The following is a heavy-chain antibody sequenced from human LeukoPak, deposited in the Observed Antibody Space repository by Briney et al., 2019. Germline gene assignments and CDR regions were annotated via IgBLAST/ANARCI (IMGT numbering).Heavy chain of an antibody. V-gene: IGHV3-23*01. CDR2: ISGSGGST. Sequence: GGSLRLSCAASGFTFSNYAMSWVRQAPGKGLEWVSSISGSGGSTYYADSVKGRFTISRDNAKNSLYLQMNGLRPEDTALYYCAKGYLIVVADNFDYWGQGTLVTVSS. CDR1: GFTFSNYA. D-gene: IGHD6-19*01. CDR3: AKGYLIVVADNFDY. J-gene: IGHJ4*02.